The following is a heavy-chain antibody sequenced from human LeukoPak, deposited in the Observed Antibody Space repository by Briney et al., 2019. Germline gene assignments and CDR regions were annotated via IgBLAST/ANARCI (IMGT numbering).Heavy chain of an antibody. V-gene: IGHV3-23*01. J-gene: IGHJ4*02. CDR3: ARLTGNHFDY. CDR2: FSSSAANI. Sequence: GGSLRLSCAASGFTLRTFAMSWVRQAPGKGLEWVSVFSSSAANIDYADSVTGRFTISRDISKNILYLQMNSLRAEDTAMYYCARLTGNHFDYWGQGTLVTVSS. CDR1: GFTLRTFA. D-gene: IGHD1-14*01.